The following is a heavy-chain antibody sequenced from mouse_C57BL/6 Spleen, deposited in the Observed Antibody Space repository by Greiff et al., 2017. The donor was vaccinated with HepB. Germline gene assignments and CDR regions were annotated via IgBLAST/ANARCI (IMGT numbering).Heavy chain of an antibody. Sequence: VQLQQSGAELVKPGASVKLSCKASGYTFTSYWMHWVKQRPGQGLEWIGMIHPNSGSTNYNEKFKSKATLTVDKSPSTAYMQLSSLTSEDSAVYYCARGYGNDGRVWYFDVWGTGTTVTVSS. D-gene: IGHD2-2*01. J-gene: IGHJ1*03. CDR3: ARGYGNDGRVWYFDV. V-gene: IGHV1-64*01. CDR1: GYTFTSYW. CDR2: IHPNSGST.